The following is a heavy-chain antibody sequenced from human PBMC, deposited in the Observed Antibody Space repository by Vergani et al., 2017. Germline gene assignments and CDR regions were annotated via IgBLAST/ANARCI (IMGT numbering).Heavy chain of an antibody. D-gene: IGHD2-15*01. V-gene: IGHV4-59*01. CDR3: ARWVDRYDDYCGMDV. J-gene: IGHJ6*02. CDR1: GGSISSYY. Sequence: QVQLQESGPGLVKPSETLSLTCTVSGGSISSYYWSWIRQPPGKGLEWIGYTYYSGSTNYNPSLKSRVTISVDTSKNQFSLKLSSVTAADTAGYYCARWVDRYDDYCGMDVWGQGTTVTVSS. CDR2: TYYSGST.